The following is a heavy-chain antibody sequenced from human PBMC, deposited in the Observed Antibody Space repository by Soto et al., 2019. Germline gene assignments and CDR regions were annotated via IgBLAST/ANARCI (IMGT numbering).Heavy chain of an antibody. J-gene: IGHJ2*01. V-gene: IGHV4-39*01. CDR2: IHYSGST. CDR1: GGSISSSSYY. Sequence: SETLSLTCTVSGGSISSSSYYWGWIRQPPGKGLEWIASIHYSGSTYYSPSLKSRVTISVDTSVNQFSLKLSSVTAPDTAVFYCAKRGGKYDNYHWYLNFWCGATLV. CDR3: AKRGGKYDNYHWYLNF. D-gene: IGHD3-9*01.